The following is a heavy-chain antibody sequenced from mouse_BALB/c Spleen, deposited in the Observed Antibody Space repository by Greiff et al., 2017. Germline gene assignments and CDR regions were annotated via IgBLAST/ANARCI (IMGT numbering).Heavy chain of an antibody. D-gene: IGHD2-14*01. J-gene: IGHJ4*01. CDR3: ARSHYRYDDYAMYY. Sequence: EVQLQESGPELVKPGASVKISCKASGYSFTGYYMHWVKQSHVKSLEWIGRINPYNGATSYNQNFKDKASLTVDKSSSTAYMERHSLTSEDSAVYYCARSHYRYDDYAMYYWGQGTSVTVSS. V-gene: IGHV1-31*01. CDR2: INPYNGAT. CDR1: GYSFTGYY.